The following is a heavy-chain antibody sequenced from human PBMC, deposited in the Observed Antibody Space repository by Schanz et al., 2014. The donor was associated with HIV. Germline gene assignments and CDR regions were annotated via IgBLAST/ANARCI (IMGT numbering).Heavy chain of an antibody. CDR2: VRHTGGT. V-gene: IGHV4-34*01. Sequence: QVQLQQWGAGLLKPSETLSLTCAVYGGSFRGYYWTWIRQFPGMGLEWIGKVRHTGGTNYNPSLKSRVTMSGDPSKTHFPLNLPSVTAADTAVYFCARGDFGGNSVDYWGHGNLVTVSS. D-gene: IGHD2-21*02. CDR1: GGSFRGYY. J-gene: IGHJ4*01. CDR3: ARGDFGGNSVDY.